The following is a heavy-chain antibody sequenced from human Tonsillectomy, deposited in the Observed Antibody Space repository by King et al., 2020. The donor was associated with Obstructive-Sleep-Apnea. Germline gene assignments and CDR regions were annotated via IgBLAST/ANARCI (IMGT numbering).Heavy chain of an antibody. J-gene: IGHJ4*02. D-gene: IGHD6-13*01. CDR2: ISSDGRNR. V-gene: IGHV3-30*03. CDR1: GFTFSSYT. CDR3: GSDEIAAAGGGSN. Sequence: QVQLVESGGGVVQPRRSLTLSCVASGFTFSSYTMHWVRQAPGTGLEWGALISSDGRNRQYVNSVKGRFTISRDNSKKTVYLQLNNLRPEDTAVYYCGSDEIAAAGGGSNWGQGTLVTVSS.